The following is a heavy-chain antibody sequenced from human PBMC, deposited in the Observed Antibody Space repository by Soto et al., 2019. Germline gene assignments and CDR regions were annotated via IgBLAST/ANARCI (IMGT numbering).Heavy chain of an antibody. Sequence: GGSLRLSCAASGFTFSSYAMSWVRQAPGKGLEWVSAISGSGGNTYYADSGKGRFTITRDNSKNTRYLQMNSRRAEDTAVYYCSKSPLDYGDPGCNYYYYMDVWGKGTTVTVSS. CDR3: SKSPLDYGDPGCNYYYYMDV. CDR2: ISGSGGNT. D-gene: IGHD4-17*01. CDR1: GFTFSSYA. V-gene: IGHV3-23*01. J-gene: IGHJ6*03.